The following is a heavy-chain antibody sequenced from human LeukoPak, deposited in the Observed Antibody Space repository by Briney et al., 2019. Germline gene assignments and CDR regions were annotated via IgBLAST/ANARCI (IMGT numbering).Heavy chain of an antibody. D-gene: IGHD2-15*01. CDR2: ISAYNGNT. CDR3: ARDVGGGPIYFDY. Sequence: GASLTLSCNASGYIFSSYGISWVRQAPGQGLEWMGWISAYNGNTKFAQKFQGRVIMTTDTSTSTAYMELRSLRSDDTAVYYCARDVGGGPIYFDYWGQGTLVTVSS. V-gene: IGHV1-18*01. CDR1: GYIFSSYG. J-gene: IGHJ4*02.